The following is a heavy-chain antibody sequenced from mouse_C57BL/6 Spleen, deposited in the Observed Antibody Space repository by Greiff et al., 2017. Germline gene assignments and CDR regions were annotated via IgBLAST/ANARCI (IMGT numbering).Heavy chain of an antibody. CDR2: IDPSDSYT. CDR1: GYTFTSYW. D-gene: IGHD1-1*01. J-gene: IGHJ4*01. CDR3: ARRGRYATYYYAMDY. V-gene: IGHV1-50*01. Sequence: QVQLQQPGAELVKPGASVKLSCKASGYTFTSYWMQWVKQRPGQGLEWIGEIDPSDSYTNYNQKFKGKATLTVDPSSSTAYMQLSSLTSEDSAVYYCARRGRYATYYYAMDYRGQGPSVTVSS.